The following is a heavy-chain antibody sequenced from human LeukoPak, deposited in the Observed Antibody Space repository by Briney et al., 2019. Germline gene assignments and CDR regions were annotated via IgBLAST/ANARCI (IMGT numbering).Heavy chain of an antibody. J-gene: IGHJ6*03. CDR2: ISGSGGST. CDR1: GFTFSSYN. V-gene: IGHV3-21*01. CDR3: ARAVGYSSSWYLYNHYYMDV. D-gene: IGHD6-13*01. Sequence: PGGSLRLSCAASGFTFSSYNMNWVRQAPGKGLEWVSSISGSGGSTYYADSVKGRFTISRDNAKNSLYLQMNSLRAEDTAVYYCARAVGYSSSWYLYNHYYMDVWGKGTTVTVSS.